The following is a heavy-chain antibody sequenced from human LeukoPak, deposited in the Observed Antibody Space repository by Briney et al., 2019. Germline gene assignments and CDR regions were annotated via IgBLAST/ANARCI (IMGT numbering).Heavy chain of an antibody. J-gene: IGHJ4*02. V-gene: IGHV4-59*01. D-gene: IGHD1-26*01. CDR2: IYYSGST. Sequence: LGALSLTRTVPGGSLSSYFWSWIRQPPRKGLEWIGYIYYSGSTNYNPSLKTRVTISVDTSKNQFSLKLSSVTAEDTAVYYCAKEGGQGVGAYYFDYWGQGTLVTVSS. CDR1: GGSLSSYF. CDR3: AKEGGQGVGAYYFDY.